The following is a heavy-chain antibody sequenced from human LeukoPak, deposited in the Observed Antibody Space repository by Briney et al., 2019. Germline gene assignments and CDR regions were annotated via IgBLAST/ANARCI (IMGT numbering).Heavy chain of an antibody. J-gene: IGHJ4*02. Sequence: SETLSLTCSVSGYSISSGYYWGWIRQPPGKGLEWIGSIDHSGSTYYNPSLKSRVTISVVTSKNQFSLKLRSVTAADTAVYYYARDSALAQAVMFDYWGQGTLVTVSS. D-gene: IGHD6-19*01. CDR2: IDHSGST. CDR1: GYSISSGYY. V-gene: IGHV4-38-2*02. CDR3: ARDSALAQAVMFDY.